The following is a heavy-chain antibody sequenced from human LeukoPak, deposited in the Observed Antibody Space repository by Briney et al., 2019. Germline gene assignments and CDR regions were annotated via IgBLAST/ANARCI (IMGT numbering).Heavy chain of an antibody. D-gene: IGHD3-22*01. CDR2: INHSGST. Sequence: SKTLSLTCAVYGGSFSGYYWSWIRQPPGKGLEWIGEINHSGSTNYNPSLKSRVTISVDTSKNQFSLKLSSVTAADTAVYYCARRYDSSGYYIRDYYYYMDVWGKGTTVTVSS. J-gene: IGHJ6*03. V-gene: IGHV4-34*01. CDR1: GGSFSGYY. CDR3: ARRYDSSGYYIRDYYYYMDV.